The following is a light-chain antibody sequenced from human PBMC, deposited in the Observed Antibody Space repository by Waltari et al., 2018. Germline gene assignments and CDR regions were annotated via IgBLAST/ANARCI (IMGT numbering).Light chain of an antibody. V-gene: IGLV2-8*01. Sequence: QSALTQPPSASASPGQPVTISRSRSSRDLGSYIHVPWYQHHPGKAPRLIIYEVNKRPSGVPDRFSGSKSGNTASLTVSGLQSEDEAVYFCSSYTGIRSVIFGGGTHLSVL. CDR1: SRDLGSYIH. J-gene: IGLJ2*01. CDR2: EVN. CDR3: SSYTGIRSVI.